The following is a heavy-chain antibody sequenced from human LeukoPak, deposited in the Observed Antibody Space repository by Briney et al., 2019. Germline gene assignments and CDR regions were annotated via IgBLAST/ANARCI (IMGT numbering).Heavy chain of an antibody. J-gene: IGHJ6*01. CDR1: GFTFSSYA. Sequence: SGGSLRLSCAACGFTFSSYAMSWVPQAPGKGLEWVSAISGSGGNTYYADSVKGRFTISRDNSKNTLYLQISSLRAEDTAVYHCAAPRVGSGSYYRGSYSYGMDVWGKGTTVTVSS. D-gene: IGHD3-10*01. V-gene: IGHV3-23*01. CDR3: AAPRVGSGSYYRGSYSYGMDV. CDR2: ISGSGGNT.